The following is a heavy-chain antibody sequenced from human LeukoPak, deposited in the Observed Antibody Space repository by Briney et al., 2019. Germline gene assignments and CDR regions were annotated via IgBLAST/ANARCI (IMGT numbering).Heavy chain of an antibody. J-gene: IGHJ5*02. CDR1: GFTFSSYG. CDR3: AKDQGKFGQNWFDP. Sequence: PGGYLRLSCAASGFTFSSYGMHWVRQAPGKGLEWLAVISYDGSNKYYADSVKGRLTISRDNSKNTLYLQMNSLRADDTAVYYCAKDQGKFGQNWFDPWGQGTLVTVSS. D-gene: IGHD3-10*01. V-gene: IGHV3-30*18. CDR2: ISYDGSNK.